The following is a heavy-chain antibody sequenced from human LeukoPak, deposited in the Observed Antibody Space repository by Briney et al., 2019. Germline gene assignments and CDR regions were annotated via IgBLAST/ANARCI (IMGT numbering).Heavy chain of an antibody. J-gene: IGHJ4*02. Sequence: PGRSLRLSCAASGFTFSSYGMHWVRQAPGKGLEWVAVIWYDGSNKYYADSVKGRFTISRDNSKNTLYLQMNSLRAEDTAVYYCARQGWVVVAATRSSYFDYWGQGTLVTVSS. CDR2: IWYDGSNK. CDR1: GFTFSSYG. V-gene: IGHV3-33*01. D-gene: IGHD2-15*01. CDR3: ARQGWVVVAATRSSYFDY.